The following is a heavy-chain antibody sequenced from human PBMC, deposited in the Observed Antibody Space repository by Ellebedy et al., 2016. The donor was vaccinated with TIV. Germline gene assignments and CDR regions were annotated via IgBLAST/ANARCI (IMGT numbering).Heavy chain of an antibody. J-gene: IGHJ4*02. CDR1: GFTFSINW. D-gene: IGHD5/OR15-5a*01. CDR3: ARGMSSVPS. V-gene: IGHV3-7*03. CDR2: IKQDGSET. Sequence: PGGSLRLSCAASGFTFSINWMCWVRQAPGKGLEWVATIKQDGSETHYVDSVKGRFTISRDNAKNSLYLQMNSLRAEDTAIYYCARGMSSVPSWGQGTLVTVSS.